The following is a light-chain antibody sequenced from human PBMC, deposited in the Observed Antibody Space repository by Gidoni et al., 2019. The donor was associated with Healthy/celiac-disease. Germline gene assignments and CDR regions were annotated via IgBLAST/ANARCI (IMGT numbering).Light chain of an antibody. CDR2: GAS. CDR3: QQYNKWPSYT. V-gene: IGKV3-15*01. CDR1: QNVSSN. Sequence: LVMTQSPAPLSVSPGERATLSCRASQNVSSNFAWYQQQPSQAPRLLIYGASTTATGPPARFSGSGSGTEFTLTISSLQSEDFAVYYCQQYNKWPSYTFGQGTKLEIK. J-gene: IGKJ2*01.